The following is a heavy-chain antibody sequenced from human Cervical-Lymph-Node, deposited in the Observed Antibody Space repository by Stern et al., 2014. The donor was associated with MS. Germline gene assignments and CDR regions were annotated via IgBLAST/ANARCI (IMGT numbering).Heavy chain of an antibody. D-gene: IGHD1-1*01. CDR1: GDTFIHFG. CDR3: ARDNDDNGMDV. J-gene: IGHJ6*02. CDR2: FIPLFGTT. Sequence: VQLEESGAEVKKPGSSVKVSCTASGDTFIHFGISWVRQAPGQGLEWMGGFIPLFGTTEYVEKFQGRLTINADESATTVYMELSSLRSEDTAVYYCARDNDDNGMDVWGQGTTVIVSS. V-gene: IGHV1-69*01.